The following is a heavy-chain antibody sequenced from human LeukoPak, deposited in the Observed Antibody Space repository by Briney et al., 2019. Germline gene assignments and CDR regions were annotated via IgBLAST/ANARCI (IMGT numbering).Heavy chain of an antibody. Sequence: PSQTLSLTCTVSGGSISSGGYYWSWIRQHPGKGLEWIGYIYYSGSTYYNPSLKSRVTMSVDTSKNQFSLKLSSVTAADTAVYYCARDSPTGGFDPWGQGTLVTVSS. CDR3: ARDSPTGGFDP. J-gene: IGHJ5*02. V-gene: IGHV4-31*03. CDR2: IYYSGST. CDR1: GGSISSGGYY.